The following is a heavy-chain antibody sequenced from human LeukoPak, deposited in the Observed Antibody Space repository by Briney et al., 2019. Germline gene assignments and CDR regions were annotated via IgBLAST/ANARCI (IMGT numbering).Heavy chain of an antibody. J-gene: IGHJ3*02. CDR2: IYSGGST. CDR1: GFTVSSKY. D-gene: IGHD3-22*01. V-gene: IGHV3-66*01. Sequence: GGSLRLSCAASGFTVSSKYMSWVRQAPGKGLEWVSVIYSGGSTYYADSVKGRFTISRDNSKNTLYLQMNGLRAEDTAVYYCAREATYYYDSSGYYGDAFDIWGQGTMVTVSS. CDR3: AREATYYYDSSGYYGDAFDI.